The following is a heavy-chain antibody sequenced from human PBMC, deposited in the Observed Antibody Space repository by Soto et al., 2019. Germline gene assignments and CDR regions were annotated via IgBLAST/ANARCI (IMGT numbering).Heavy chain of an antibody. V-gene: IGHV1-18*01. CDR3: ARYKGSGYYYPFDP. CDR2: ISAYNGNT. Sequence: GASVKVSCKASGYTFTSYGISWVRQAPGQGLEWMGWISAYNGNTNYAQKFQGRVTMTRDTSISTAYMELSRLRSDDTAVYYCARYKGSGYYYPFDPWGQGTLVTVSS. J-gene: IGHJ5*02. CDR1: GYTFTSYG. D-gene: IGHD3-22*01.